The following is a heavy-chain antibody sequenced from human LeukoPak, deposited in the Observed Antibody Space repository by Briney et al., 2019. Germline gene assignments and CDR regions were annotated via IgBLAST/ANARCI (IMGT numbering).Heavy chain of an antibody. CDR3: ARDDFWSGYYPFDY. V-gene: IGHV1-2*02. Sequence: ASVKVSCKASGYTFTGYYMHWVRQAPGQGLEWMGWINPNSGGTNYAQKFQGRVTMTRDTSISTAYMELSRPRSDDTAVYYCARDDFWSGYYPFDYWGQGTLVTVSS. D-gene: IGHD3-3*01. CDR2: INPNSGGT. J-gene: IGHJ4*02. CDR1: GYTFTGYY.